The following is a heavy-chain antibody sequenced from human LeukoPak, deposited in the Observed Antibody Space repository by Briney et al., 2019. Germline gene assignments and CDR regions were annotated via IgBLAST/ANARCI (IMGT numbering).Heavy chain of an antibody. Sequence: SVKVSCTASGGTFSSYAISWVRQAPGQGLEWMGGIIPIFGTANYAQKFQGRVTITADESTSTAYMELSSLRSEDTAVYYCASPPGGSMRHPIDVWGQGTTVTVSS. J-gene: IGHJ6*02. D-gene: IGHD6-13*01. CDR2: IIPIFGTA. CDR3: ASPPGGSMRHPIDV. V-gene: IGHV1-69*13. CDR1: GGTFSSYA.